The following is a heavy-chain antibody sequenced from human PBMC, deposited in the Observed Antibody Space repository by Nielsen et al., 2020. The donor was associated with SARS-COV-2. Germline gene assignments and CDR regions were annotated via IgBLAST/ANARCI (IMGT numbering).Heavy chain of an antibody. V-gene: IGHV3-48*01. CDR2: ISSSGSTI. D-gene: IGHD2-2*01. Sequence: VRQAPGKGLEWVSYISSSGSTIYYADSVKGRFTISRDNAKNSLYLQMNSLRAEDTAVYYCARDDGIGYCSSTSCRPGVYYYYYGMDVWGQGTTVTVSS. CDR3: ARDDGIGYCSSTSCRPGVYYYYYGMDV. J-gene: IGHJ6*02.